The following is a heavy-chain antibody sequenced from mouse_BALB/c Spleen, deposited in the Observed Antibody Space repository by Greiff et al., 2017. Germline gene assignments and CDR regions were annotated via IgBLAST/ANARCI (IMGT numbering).Heavy chain of an antibody. CDR2: INPSSGYT. Sequence: QLKQSGAELARPGASVKMSCKASGYTFTSYTMHWVKQRPGQGLEWIGYINPSSGYTNYNQKFKDKATLTADKSSSTAYMQLSSLTSEDSAVYYCARVYYGNYLNAMDYWGQGTSVTVSS. V-gene: IGHV1-4*01. CDR1: GYTFTSYT. D-gene: IGHD2-1*01. J-gene: IGHJ4*01. CDR3: ARVYYGNYLNAMDY.